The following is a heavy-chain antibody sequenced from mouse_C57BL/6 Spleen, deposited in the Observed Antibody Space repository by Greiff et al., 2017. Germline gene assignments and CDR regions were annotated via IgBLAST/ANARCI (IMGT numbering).Heavy chain of an antibody. D-gene: IGHD1-1*01. V-gene: IGHV1-82*01. CDR2: IYPGDGDT. J-gene: IGHJ4*01. CDR3: AREERYYGSSSAMDY. CDR1: GYAFSSSW. Sequence: QVQLQQSGPELVKPGASVKISCKASGYAFSSSWMNWVKQRPGKGLEWIGRIYPGDGDTNYNGKFKGKATLTADKSSSTAYMQLSSLTSEDSAVYFCAREERYYGSSSAMDYWGQGTSVTVSS.